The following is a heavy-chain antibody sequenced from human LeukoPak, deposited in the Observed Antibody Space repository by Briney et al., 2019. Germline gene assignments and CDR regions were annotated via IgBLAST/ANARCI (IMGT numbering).Heavy chain of an antibody. CDR1: GFTFSSYE. V-gene: IGHV3-48*03. D-gene: IGHD6-13*01. CDR2: ISSSGSTI. Sequence: QPGGSLRLSCAASGFTFSSYEMNWVRQAPGKGLEWVSYISSSGSTIYYADSVKGRFTISRDNAKNSLYLQMNSLRAEDTAVYYCARAGSSWYGSFDPWGQGTLVTVSS. J-gene: IGHJ5*02. CDR3: ARAGSSWYGSFDP.